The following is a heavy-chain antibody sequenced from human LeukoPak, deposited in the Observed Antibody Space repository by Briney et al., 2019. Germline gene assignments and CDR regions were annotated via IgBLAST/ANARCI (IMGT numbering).Heavy chain of an antibody. Sequence: ASVKVSCTASGYTFTSYYMHWVRQAPGQGLEWMGIINPSGGSTSYAQKFQGRVTMTRDTSTSTVYMELSSLRSEDTAVYYCARDELYYDSGAYSEYYFDYWGQGTLVTVSS. CDR1: GYTFTSYY. D-gene: IGHD3-22*01. CDR2: INPSGGST. CDR3: ARDELYYDSGAYSEYYFDY. J-gene: IGHJ4*02. V-gene: IGHV1-46*01.